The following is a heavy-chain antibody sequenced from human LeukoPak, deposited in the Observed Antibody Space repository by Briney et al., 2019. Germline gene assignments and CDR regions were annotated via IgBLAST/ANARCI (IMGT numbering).Heavy chain of an antibody. Sequence: SETLSLTCTVSGASISNYYWSWIRQPPGKGLECIGYVSYSGRTNHNPSLKSRVAISVDTSENQFSLKLSSVTAADTAVYYCARVAAAQRGFDYWGQGTLVTVSS. V-gene: IGHV4-59*08. J-gene: IGHJ4*02. CDR3: ARVAAAQRGFDY. CDR1: GASISNYY. D-gene: IGHD6-13*01. CDR2: VSYSGRT.